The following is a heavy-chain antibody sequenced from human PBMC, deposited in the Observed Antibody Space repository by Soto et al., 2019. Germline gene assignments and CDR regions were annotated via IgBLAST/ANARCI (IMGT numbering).Heavy chain of an antibody. J-gene: IGHJ4*02. CDR3: ARHRRTTVAKFYFDN. D-gene: IGHD4-4*01. Sequence: QVQLQESGPGLVKPSETLSLTCTVSGGSINSYCWSWIRQPPGKGLEWIAYSFDSGNANYNPSLKSRVPISVHTSKNQFSLKLTSVTAADTAVYYCARHRRTTVAKFYFDNWGQGALVTVSS. CDR2: SFDSGNA. CDR1: GGSINSYC. V-gene: IGHV4-59*08.